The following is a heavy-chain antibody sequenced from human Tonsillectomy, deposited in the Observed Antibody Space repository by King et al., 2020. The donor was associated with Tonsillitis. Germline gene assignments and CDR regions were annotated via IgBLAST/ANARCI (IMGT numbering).Heavy chain of an antibody. CDR3: ARGPDWNSEYFQH. Sequence: VQLQQWGAGLLKPSETLSLTCAVYGGSFSGYYWSWIRQPPGKGLEWIGEINHSGSTNYNPSLKSRVTISVDTSKNQFSLRLSSVTAADTAVYYCARGPDWNSEYFQHWGQGTLVTVSS. V-gene: IGHV4-34*01. CDR1: GGSFSGYY. CDR2: INHSGST. D-gene: IGHD1-7*01. J-gene: IGHJ1*01.